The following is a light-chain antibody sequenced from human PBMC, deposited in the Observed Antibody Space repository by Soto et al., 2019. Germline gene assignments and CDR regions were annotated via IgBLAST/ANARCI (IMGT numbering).Light chain of an antibody. V-gene: IGLV2-14*01. Sequence: QSALTQPASVSGSPGQSITISCTGTSSDVGGYNYVSWYQQHPGKAPKLMIYDVSNRPSGVSNRFSASKSGNTASLTISGLQAEDEADYSCSSYTSSSPLVVFGGGTKLTVL. CDR2: DVS. CDR3: SSYTSSSPLVV. CDR1: SSDVGGYNY. J-gene: IGLJ2*01.